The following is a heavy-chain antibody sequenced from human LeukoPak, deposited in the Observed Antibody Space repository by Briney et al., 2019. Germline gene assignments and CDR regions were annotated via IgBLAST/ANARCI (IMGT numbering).Heavy chain of an antibody. V-gene: IGHV3-23*01. CDR3: ARDWPSEWQELPDYDPVDI. CDR2: ISGSGVST. J-gene: IGHJ3*02. CDR1: GLTFSSYA. Sequence: GGSLRLSCAASGLTFSSYAMSWVRQAPGKGLEWVSAISGSGVSTYYADSVKGRFTISRDNSKNTLYLQMNSLRDEDTAVYYCARDWPSEWQELPDYDPVDIWGQGTMVTVSS. D-gene: IGHD6-13*01.